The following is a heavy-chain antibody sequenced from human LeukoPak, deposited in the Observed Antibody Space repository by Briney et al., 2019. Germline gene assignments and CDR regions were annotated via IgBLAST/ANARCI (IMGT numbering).Heavy chain of an antibody. Sequence: PSETLSLTCAVYGGSFSGYYWSWIRQPPGKGLEWIGEINHSGSTNYNPSLKSRVTISVDTSKNQFSLKLSSVTAADTAVYYCARRSSYGYVRFDYWGQGTLVTVSS. CDR1: GGSFSGYY. CDR2: INHSGST. J-gene: IGHJ4*02. CDR3: ARRSSYGYVRFDY. V-gene: IGHV4-34*01. D-gene: IGHD5-18*01.